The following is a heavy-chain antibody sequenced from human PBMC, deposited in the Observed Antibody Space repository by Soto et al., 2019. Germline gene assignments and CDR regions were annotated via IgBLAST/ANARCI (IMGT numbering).Heavy chain of an antibody. CDR2: ISSSSTI. Sequence: GGSLRLSCAASGFHFSSYSMNWVRQAPGKGLEWVSYISSSSTIYYADSVKGRFTISRDNAKNSLYLQMNSLRAEDTAVYYCARRAFVDYWGQGTLVTVSS. J-gene: IGHJ4*02. CDR3: ARRAFVDY. D-gene: IGHD3-3*02. V-gene: IGHV3-48*01. CDR1: GFHFSSYS.